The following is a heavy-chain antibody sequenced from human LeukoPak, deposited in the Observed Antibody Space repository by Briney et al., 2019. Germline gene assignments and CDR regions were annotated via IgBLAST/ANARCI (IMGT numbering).Heavy chain of an antibody. CDR1: GFTFSSYA. J-gene: IGHJ4*02. V-gene: IGHV3-23*01. CDR3: AKAKRNYDFWSGYSNY. CDR2: ISGSGGST. Sequence: PGGSLRLSCAASGFTFSSYAMSWVRQAPGKGLEWVSAISGSGGSTYYADSVKGRFTISRDHSKNTLYLQMNSLRAEDTAVYYCAKAKRNYDFWSGYSNYWGQGTLVTVSS. D-gene: IGHD3-3*01.